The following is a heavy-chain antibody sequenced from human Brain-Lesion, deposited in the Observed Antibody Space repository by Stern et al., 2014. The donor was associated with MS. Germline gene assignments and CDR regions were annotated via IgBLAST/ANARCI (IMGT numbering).Heavy chain of an antibody. CDR2: IFYTGST. Sequence: QVQLQESGPGLVKPSETLSLTCTVSGGSIGRSSYYWGWIRQPPGKGLEWIGNIFYTGSTFYDPSLKSRVTISVDTSNNHFSRSLNSVTAADTAVYYCARGAGVFDSWGQGTLVTVSP. CDR3: ARGAGVFDS. V-gene: IGHV4-39*02. J-gene: IGHJ4*02. D-gene: IGHD6-19*01. CDR1: GGSIGRSSYY.